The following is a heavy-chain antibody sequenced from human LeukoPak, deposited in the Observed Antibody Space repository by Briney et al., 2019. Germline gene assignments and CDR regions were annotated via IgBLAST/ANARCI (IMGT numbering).Heavy chain of an antibody. D-gene: IGHD4-23*01. CDR2: ISGSGGST. CDR1: GFTFSSYA. CDR3: VKGLTSYYGGMPDRGY. V-gene: IGHV3-23*01. J-gene: IGHJ4*02. Sequence: GGSLRLSCAASGFTFSSYAMSWVRQAPGKGLEWVSAISGSGGSTYYADSVKGRFTISRDNSKNTLYLQMNSLRAEDTAVYYCVKGLTSYYGGMPDRGYWGQGTLVTVSS.